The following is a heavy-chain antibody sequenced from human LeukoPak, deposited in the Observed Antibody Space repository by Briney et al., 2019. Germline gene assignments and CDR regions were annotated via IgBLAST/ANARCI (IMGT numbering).Heavy chain of an antibody. CDR1: GFTFSSYS. D-gene: IGHD3-10*01. Sequence: GGSLRLSCEASGFTFSSYSMNWVRQAPGERLEWVSSISSSSTYIYYADTVKGRFTISRDAAKNSPFLQMNSLRAEDTAVYYCARGAYYYGSGSYYIDYWGQGTLVTASS. V-gene: IGHV3-21*04. CDR2: ISSSSTYI. CDR3: ARGAYYYGSGSYYIDY. J-gene: IGHJ4*02.